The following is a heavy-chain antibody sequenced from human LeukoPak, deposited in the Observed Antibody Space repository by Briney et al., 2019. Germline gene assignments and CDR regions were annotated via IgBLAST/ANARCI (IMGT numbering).Heavy chain of an antibody. V-gene: IGHV3-21*04. CDR3: AREGYYDSSGAAFDI. J-gene: IGHJ3*02. CDR1: GFTFSNSD. Sequence: GGSLRLSCAASGFTFSNSDMNWVRQAPGKGLEWVSSISSSSSYIYYADSVKGRFTISRDNAKNSLYLQMNSLRAEDTALYHCAREGYYDSSGAAFDIWGQGTMVTVSS. D-gene: IGHD3-22*01. CDR2: ISSSSSYI.